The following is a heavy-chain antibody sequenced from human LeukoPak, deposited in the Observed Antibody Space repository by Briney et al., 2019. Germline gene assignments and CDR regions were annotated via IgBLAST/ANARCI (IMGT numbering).Heavy chain of an antibody. Sequence: SETLSLTCTVSGGSISSYYWSWIRQPAGKGLEWIGRIYTSGSTNYNPYLKSRVTMSVDTSKNQFSLKLSSVTAADTAVYYCAREPGYCSGGSCYYYYGMDVWGQGTTVTVSS. CDR1: GGSISSYY. D-gene: IGHD2-15*01. V-gene: IGHV4-4*07. CDR3: AREPGYCSGGSCYYYYGMDV. J-gene: IGHJ6*02. CDR2: IYTSGST.